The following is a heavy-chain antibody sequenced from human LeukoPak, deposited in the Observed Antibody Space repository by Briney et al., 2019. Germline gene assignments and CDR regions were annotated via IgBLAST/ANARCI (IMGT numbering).Heavy chain of an antibody. J-gene: IGHJ4*02. V-gene: IGHV1-46*01. Sequence: ASVKVSCKASGYTFTSYYMHWVRQAPGQGLEWMGIINPSGGSTSYAQKFQGRVTMTTDTSTSTVYMELSSLRSEDTAVYYCARESSGWLIVSWGQGTLVTVSS. CDR2: INPSGGST. CDR3: ARESSGWLIVS. CDR1: GYTFTSYY. D-gene: IGHD6-19*01.